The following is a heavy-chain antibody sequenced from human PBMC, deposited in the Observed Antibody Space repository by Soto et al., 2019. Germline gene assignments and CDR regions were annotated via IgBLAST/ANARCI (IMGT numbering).Heavy chain of an antibody. CDR2: SYHSGST. V-gene: IGHV4-4*02. Sequence: QVQLQESGPGLVKPSGTLSLTCAVSGGSISSSNWWCWVRPPPGKGLEWIGESYHSGSTKYNPSLKRRVTISVDHTKSQVSLKLSSVTSAAAAGHYCVRVSGSNYNGMDVWGQGTTGNVSS. J-gene: IGHJ6*02. CDR3: VRVSGSNYNGMDV. CDR1: GGSISSSNW.